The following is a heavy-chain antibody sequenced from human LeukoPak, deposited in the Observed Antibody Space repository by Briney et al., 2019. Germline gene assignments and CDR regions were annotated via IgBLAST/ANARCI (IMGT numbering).Heavy chain of an antibody. CDR3: AKFKPGAAYFDY. Sequence: GESLKISCRDSGYSFTTYWIVWVRQMPGKGLEYMGIIYPADSDTRYSPSFQGQVTISADKSIGTAYLQWSSLKASDTAMYYCAKFKPGAAYFDYWGQGTLVTVSS. CDR2: IYPADSDT. J-gene: IGHJ4*02. D-gene: IGHD1-26*01. V-gene: IGHV5-51*01. CDR1: GYSFTTYW.